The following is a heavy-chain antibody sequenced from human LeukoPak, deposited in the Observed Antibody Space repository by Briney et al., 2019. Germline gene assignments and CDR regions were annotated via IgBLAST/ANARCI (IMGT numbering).Heavy chain of an antibody. J-gene: IGHJ4*02. CDR3: ASLGRGWD. CDR2: IYHSWST. Sequence: SETLSLTCAVSGYSISSGYYWGWIRQPPGKGLEGIGSIYHSWSTYYNPSLKSRVTISVDTSKNQFSLKLSSVTAADTAVYYCASLGRGWDWGQGTLVTVSS. D-gene: IGHD1-26*01. CDR1: GYSISSGYY. V-gene: IGHV4-38-2*01.